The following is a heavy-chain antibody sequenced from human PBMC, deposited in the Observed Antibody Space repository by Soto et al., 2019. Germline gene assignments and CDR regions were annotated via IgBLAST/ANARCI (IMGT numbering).Heavy chain of an antibody. CDR2: IYYRGNN. V-gene: IGHV4-39*01. J-gene: IGHJ4*02. CDR1: GDSINSDKYY. CDR3: ARLEGLATISYYFDF. D-gene: IGHD3-9*01. Sequence: QLQLQESGPGLVKPSETLSLTCSVSGDSINSDKYYWGWIRQPPGKGLEWIGSIYYRGNNYYNPSLHTRVTISLEKSKSQFSLKLNFVTAADSAVYFCARLEGLATISYYFDFWGQGALVTVSS.